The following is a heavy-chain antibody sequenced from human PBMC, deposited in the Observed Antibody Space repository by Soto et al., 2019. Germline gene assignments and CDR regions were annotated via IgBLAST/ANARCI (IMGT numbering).Heavy chain of an antibody. CDR2: INHRGST. CDR3: ARGSIVVVVAATPTANWCDP. D-gene: IGHD2-15*01. V-gene: IGHV4-34*01. J-gene: IGHJ5*02. CDR1: GGSFSGYY. Sequence: QVQLQQWGAGLLKPSETLSLTCAVSGGSFSGYYWSWIRQPPGTGLEWFVEINHRGSTNYNPYLKSRVTISVDTSKNQFPLKRSSVTAADTAVYYGARGSIVVVVAATPTANWCDPWGQGTLVTVSS.